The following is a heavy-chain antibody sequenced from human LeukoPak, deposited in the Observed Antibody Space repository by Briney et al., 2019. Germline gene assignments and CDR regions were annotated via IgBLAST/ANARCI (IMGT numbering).Heavy chain of an antibody. CDR2: ISAYNGNT. CDR3: ARAEYSYGPNTFDY. D-gene: IGHD5-18*01. J-gene: IGHJ4*02. Sequence: ASVKVSCKASGYTFTSYGISWVRQAPGQGLEWKGWISAYNGNTNYAQKLQGRVTMTTDTSTSTAYMELRSLRSDDTAVYYCARAEYSYGPNTFDYWGQGTLVTVSS. CDR1: GYTFTSYG. V-gene: IGHV1-18*01.